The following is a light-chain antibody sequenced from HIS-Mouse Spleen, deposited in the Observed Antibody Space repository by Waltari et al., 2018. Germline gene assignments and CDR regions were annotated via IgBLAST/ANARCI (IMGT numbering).Light chain of an antibody. J-gene: IGKJ1*01. CDR3: QQYYSYPRT. Sequence: AIRMTQSPSSLSASTGDRVTITCRASQGISSYLAWYQQKPGKAPKLLIYAASTLQSGVPSRFSGSGSGTDFTLTISCLLSEDFATYYCQQYYSYPRTFGQGTKVEIK. V-gene: IGKV1-8*01. CDR2: AAS. CDR1: QGISSY.